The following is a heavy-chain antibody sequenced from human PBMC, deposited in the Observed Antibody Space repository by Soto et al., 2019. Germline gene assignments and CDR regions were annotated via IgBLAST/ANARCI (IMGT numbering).Heavy chain of an antibody. CDR2: IIPIFGTA. Sequence: GASVKPCSKAPRGTYSRYAISWVRQSHGKGLEWMGGIIPIFGTANYAQKFQGRVTITADESTSTAYMELSSLRSEDTAVYYCARDDVVVVAATQYYYYGMDVWGQGTTVTVSS. CDR3: ARDDVVVVAATQYYYYGMDV. V-gene: IGHV1-69*13. D-gene: IGHD2-15*01. CDR1: RGTYSRYA. J-gene: IGHJ6*02.